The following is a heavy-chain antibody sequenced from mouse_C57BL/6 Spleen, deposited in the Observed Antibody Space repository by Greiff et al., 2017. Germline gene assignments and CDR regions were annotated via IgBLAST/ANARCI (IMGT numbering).Heavy chain of an antibody. CDR3: ARGGTTVGAGGYYAMDY. D-gene: IGHD1-1*01. V-gene: IGHV1-81*01. J-gene: IGHJ4*01. Sequence: VQGVESGAELARPGASVKLSCKASGYTFTSYGISWVKQRPGQGLEWIGEIYPRSGNTYYNEKFKGKATLTADKSSSTAYMELRSLTSEDSAVYFCARGGTTVGAGGYYAMDYWGQGTSVTVSS. CDR2: IYPRSGNT. CDR1: GYTFTSYG.